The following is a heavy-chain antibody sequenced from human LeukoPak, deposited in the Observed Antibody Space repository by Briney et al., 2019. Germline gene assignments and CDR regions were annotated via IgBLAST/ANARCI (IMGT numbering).Heavy chain of an antibody. CDR3: ARDRGHTAMVRYNWFDP. V-gene: IGHV4-59*02. CDR2: ISYNERM. D-gene: IGHD5-18*01. Sequence: SSETLSLTCSVSGASVTSYYWNWVRQRPGKGLEWIGYISYNERMDYGPTLKSRVTMSVDTSKNQFSLKLSSVTAADTAVYYCARDRGHTAMVRYNWFDPWGQGTLVTVSS. J-gene: IGHJ5*02. CDR1: GASVTSYY.